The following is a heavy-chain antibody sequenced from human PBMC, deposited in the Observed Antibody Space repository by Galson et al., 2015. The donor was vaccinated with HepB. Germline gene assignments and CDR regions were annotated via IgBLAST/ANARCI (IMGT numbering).Heavy chain of an antibody. V-gene: IGHV3-15*07. CDR3: TTPPTDFWSGYYIEGDY. CDR2: IKSKTDGGTT. Sequence: SLRLSCAASGFTFSNAWMNWVRQAPGKGLEWVGRIKSKTDGGTTDYAAPVKGRFTISRDDSKNTLYLQMNSLKTEDTAVYYCTTPPTDFWSGYYIEGDYWGQGTLVTVSS. D-gene: IGHD3-3*01. J-gene: IGHJ4*02. CDR1: GFTFSNAW.